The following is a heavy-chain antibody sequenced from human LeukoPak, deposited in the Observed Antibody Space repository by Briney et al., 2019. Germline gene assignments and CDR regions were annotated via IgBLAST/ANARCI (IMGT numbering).Heavy chain of an antibody. CDR1: GGSISSYY. D-gene: IGHD2-8*01. CDR3: ARGPNGYYFDC. CDR2: IYYSGST. J-gene: IGHJ4*02. V-gene: IGHV4-59*01. Sequence: PSETLSLTCTVSGGSISSYYWSWIRQPPGKGLGWIGYIYYSGSTNYNPSLKSRVTISVDTSKSQFSLKLSSVTAADTAVYYCARGPNGYYFDCWGQGTLVTVSS.